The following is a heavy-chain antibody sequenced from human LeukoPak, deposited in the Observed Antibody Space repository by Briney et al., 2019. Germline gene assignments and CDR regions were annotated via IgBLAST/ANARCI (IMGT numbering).Heavy chain of an antibody. D-gene: IGHD4-11*01. CDR1: VFSFCAYD. J-gene: IGHJ4*02. Sequence: PGGSLRLSCAASVFSFCAYDMYWVRPAPGKGLEWVASIRYDGNNKYYADSVKGRFTISRDNSENTLDLQLNSLRAEDTVVYCCTTLTVASHFYYWGPRTLVTVSS. CDR3: TTLTVASHFYY. CDR2: IRYDGNNK. V-gene: IGHV3-30*02.